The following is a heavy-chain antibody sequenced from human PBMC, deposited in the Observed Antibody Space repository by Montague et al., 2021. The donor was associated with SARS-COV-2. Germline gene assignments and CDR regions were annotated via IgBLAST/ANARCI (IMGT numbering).Heavy chain of an antibody. D-gene: IGHD6-13*01. J-gene: IGHJ6*03. Sequence: PALVKPTQTLTLTCTFSGFSLSTSGMCVSWIRQPPGKALEWLARIDWDDDKYYSTSLKTRLTISKDTSKNQVVLTMTNMDPVDTATYYCARVSSNWSQDYYYYMDVWGKGTTVTVSS. CDR2: IDWDDDK. CDR3: ARVSSNWSQDYYYYMDV. CDR1: GFSLSTSGMC. V-gene: IGHV2-70*11.